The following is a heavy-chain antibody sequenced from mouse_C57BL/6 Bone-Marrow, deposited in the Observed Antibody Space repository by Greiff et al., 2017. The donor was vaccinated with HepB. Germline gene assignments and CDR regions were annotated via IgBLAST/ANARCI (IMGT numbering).Heavy chain of an antibody. CDR2: ISYDGSN. CDR1: GYSITSGYY. J-gene: IGHJ4*01. D-gene: IGHD1-1*01. Sequence: DVKLQESGPGLVKPSQSLSLTCSVTGYSITSGYYWNWIRQFPGNKLEWMGYISYDGSNNYNPSLKNRISITRDTSKNQFFLKLNSVTTEDTATYYCARHYYGSSYYAMDYWGQGTSVTVSS. CDR3: ARHYYGSSYYAMDY. V-gene: IGHV3-6*01.